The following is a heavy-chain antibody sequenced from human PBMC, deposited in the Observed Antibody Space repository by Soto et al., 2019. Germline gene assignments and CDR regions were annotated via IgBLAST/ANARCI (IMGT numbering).Heavy chain of an antibody. J-gene: IGHJ3*02. CDR3: ARDQGYCSGGSCSYDAFDI. CDR1: GYTFTSYG. V-gene: IGHV1-18*01. Sequence: ASVKVSCKASGYTFTSYGISWVRQAPGQGLEWMGWISAYNGNTNYAQKLQGRVTMTTDTSTSTAYMELRSLRSDDTAVYYCARDQGYCSGGSCSYDAFDIWGQGTMVTVSS. D-gene: IGHD2-15*01. CDR2: ISAYNGNT.